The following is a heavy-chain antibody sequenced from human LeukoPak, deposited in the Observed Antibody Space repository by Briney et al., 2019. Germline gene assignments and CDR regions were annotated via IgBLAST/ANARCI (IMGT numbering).Heavy chain of an antibody. Sequence: GGSLRLSCAASGFTFSSYGMHWVRQAPGKGLEWVAVIWYDGSNKYYADSVKGRFTISRDNSKNTLYLQMNSLRAEDTAVYYCARADELLLACSGGSCYGWVDYWGQGTLVTVSS. J-gene: IGHJ4*02. CDR3: ARADELLLACSGGSCYGWVDY. CDR2: IWYDGSNK. V-gene: IGHV3-33*01. CDR1: GFTFSSYG. D-gene: IGHD2-15*01.